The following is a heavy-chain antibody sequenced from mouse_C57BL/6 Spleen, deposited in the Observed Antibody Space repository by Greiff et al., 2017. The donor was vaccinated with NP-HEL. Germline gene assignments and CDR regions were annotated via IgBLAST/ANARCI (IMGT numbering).Heavy chain of an antibody. Sequence: EVQLQQSGPELVKPGASVKMSCKASGYTFTDYNMHWVKQSHGKSLEWIGYINPNNGGTSYNQKFKGKATLTVNKSFSTAYMELRSLTSEDSAVYYLAREDDYDGPGPFAYWGQGTLVTVSA. D-gene: IGHD2-4*01. V-gene: IGHV1-22*01. CDR2: INPNNGGT. CDR1: GYTFTDYN. CDR3: AREDDYDGPGPFAY. J-gene: IGHJ3*01.